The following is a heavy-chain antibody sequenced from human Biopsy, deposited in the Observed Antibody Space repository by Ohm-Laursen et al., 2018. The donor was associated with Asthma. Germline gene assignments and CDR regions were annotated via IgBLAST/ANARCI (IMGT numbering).Heavy chain of an antibody. D-gene: IGHD1-7*01. V-gene: IGHV1-69*01. Sequence: SSVKVSCKASGGTFSSYAISWVRQAPGQGLEWMGGIIPIFGTANYAQRFQGRVTITADESTSTAYMELSSLRSEDTAVYYCARDPHNSYLASLRTKFNYYYYGMDVWGQGTTVTVSS. J-gene: IGHJ6*02. CDR1: GGTFSSYA. CDR3: ARDPHNSYLASLRTKFNYYYYGMDV. CDR2: IIPIFGTA.